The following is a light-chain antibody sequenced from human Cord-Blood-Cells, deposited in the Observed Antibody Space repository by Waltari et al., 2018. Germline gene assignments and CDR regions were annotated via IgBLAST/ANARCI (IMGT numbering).Light chain of an antibody. V-gene: IGLV2-14*01. Sequence: SALTHLASVHGSRGLSIPISRTGTSSDVGGYNHSPWYQQHPGNAPKLMIYDVSKRPSGVSNRFSGSKSGNTASLTISGLQAEDEADYYCSSYTSSSTWVFGGGTKLTVL. CDR3: SSYTSSSTWV. CDR2: DVS. J-gene: IGLJ3*02. CDR1: SSDVGGYNH.